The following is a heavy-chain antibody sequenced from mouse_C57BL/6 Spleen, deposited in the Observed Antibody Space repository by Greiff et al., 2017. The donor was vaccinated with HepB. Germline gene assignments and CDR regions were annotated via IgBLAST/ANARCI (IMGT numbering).Heavy chain of an antibody. CDR1: GYTFTDYY. D-gene: IGHD4-1*01. CDR2: INPNNGGT. J-gene: IGHJ2*01. Sequence: EVQLQQSGPELVKPGASVKISCKASGYTFTDYYMNWVKQSHGKSLEWIGDINPNNGGTSYNQKFKGKATLTVDKSSSTAYMELRSLTSEDSAVYYCARSEGVTGYFDYWGQGTTLTVSS. CDR3: ARSEGVTGYFDY. V-gene: IGHV1-26*01.